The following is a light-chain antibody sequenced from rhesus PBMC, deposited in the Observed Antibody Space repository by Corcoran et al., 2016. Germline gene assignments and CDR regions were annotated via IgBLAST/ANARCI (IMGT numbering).Light chain of an antibody. Sequence: QAAPTQSPSVSGSPGQSVTISCTGTSSDIGGYNRVYWYQQHPGKAPKLMIYEVSKRPSGVSDRFSGSKSGNTASLPIPGLQAGAAAEYYCSSYESSIRIIFCAGTLLTVL. J-gene: IGLJ1*01. CDR2: EVS. CDR3: SSYESSIRII. V-gene: IGLV2-13*03. CDR1: SSDIGGYNR.